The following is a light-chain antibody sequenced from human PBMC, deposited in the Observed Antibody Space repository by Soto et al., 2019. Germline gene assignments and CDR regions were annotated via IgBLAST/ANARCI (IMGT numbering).Light chain of an antibody. V-gene: IGKV3-20*01. J-gene: IGKJ4*01. CDR2: GAS. Sequence: EIVLTQSPGTLSLSPGERATLSCRASQSVSSSYLAWYQQKPGQAPRLLIYGASSRATGIPDRFSGSGPGTDFTLTISRLEPEDFAVYYCQQYDSSPLTFGGGTKVEIK. CDR1: QSVSSSY. CDR3: QQYDSSPLT.